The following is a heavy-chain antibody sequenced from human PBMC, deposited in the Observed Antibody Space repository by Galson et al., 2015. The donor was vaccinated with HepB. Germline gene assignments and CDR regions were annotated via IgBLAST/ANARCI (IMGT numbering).Heavy chain of an antibody. J-gene: IGHJ5*02. D-gene: IGHD6-6*01. V-gene: IGHV1-18*01. CDR1: GYTFTSYG. CDR3: ARVRGIAARLGVRWFDP. Sequence: QSGAEVKKPGESLRISCKASGYTFTSYGISWVRQAPGQGLEWMGWISAYNGNTNYAQKLQGRVTMTTDTSTSTAYMELRSLRSDDTAVYYCARVRGIAARLGVRWFDPWGQGTLVTVSS. CDR2: ISAYNGNT.